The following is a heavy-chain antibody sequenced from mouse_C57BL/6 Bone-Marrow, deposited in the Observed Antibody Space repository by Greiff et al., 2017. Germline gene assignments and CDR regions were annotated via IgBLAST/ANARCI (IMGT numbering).Heavy chain of an antibody. J-gene: IGHJ4*01. Sequence: VQLQQSGPGLVQPSQSLSISCTVSGFALTSYGVHWVRQPPGKGLEWLGVIWSGGSTNNNAAYITRLIISKDNPKSQVFFKMNSLQADDTAIYYCAEIADYAMDYWGQGTSVTVSA. CDR2: IWSGGST. CDR1: GFALTSYG. V-gene: IGHV2-4*01. CDR3: AEIADYAMDY.